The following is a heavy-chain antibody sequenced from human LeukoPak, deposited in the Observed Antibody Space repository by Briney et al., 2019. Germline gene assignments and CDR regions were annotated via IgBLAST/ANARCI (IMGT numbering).Heavy chain of an antibody. CDR2: MNPNSGNT. Sequence: ASVKVSCKASGYTFTSYDINWVRQATGQGLEWMGWMNPNSGNTGYAQKFQGRVTITRNTSISTAYMELSSLRSEDTAVYYCARRSSANWFDPWGQGTLVTVSS. CDR3: ARRSSANWFDP. V-gene: IGHV1-8*03. J-gene: IGHJ5*02. CDR1: GYTFTSYD. D-gene: IGHD3-22*01.